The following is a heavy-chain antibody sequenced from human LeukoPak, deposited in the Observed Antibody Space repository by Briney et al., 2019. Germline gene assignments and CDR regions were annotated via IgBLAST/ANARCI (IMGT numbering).Heavy chain of an antibody. CDR3: AKRYYSDSSGYYYYYSSMDV. CDR2: ISGSSGVST. V-gene: IGHV3-23*01. D-gene: IGHD3-22*01. J-gene: IGHJ6*02. CDR1: GFTFSNYG. Sequence: GGSLRLSCAASGFTFSNYGMSWVRQAPGKGLEWVSSISGSSGVSTYYADSVKGRFTISRDNSKNTLYLQMNRLRDDDTAVYSCAKRYYSDSSGYYYYYSSMDVWGQGTTVTVSS.